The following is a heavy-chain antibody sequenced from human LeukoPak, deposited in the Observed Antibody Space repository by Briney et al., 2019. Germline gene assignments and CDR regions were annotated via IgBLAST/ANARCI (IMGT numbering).Heavy chain of an antibody. D-gene: IGHD6-13*01. CDR2: IIPILGIA. Sequence: AVNVSCTVSGGTFSSYAISWVRHAPGQGLEWMGRIIPILGIANYAQKFQGRVTITADKTTSTAYMELSSLRSEDTAVYYCARAVSSSWYTQYWYFDLWGRGTLVTVSS. J-gene: IGHJ2*01. CDR1: GGTFSSYA. V-gene: IGHV1-69*04. CDR3: ARAVSSSWYTQYWYFDL.